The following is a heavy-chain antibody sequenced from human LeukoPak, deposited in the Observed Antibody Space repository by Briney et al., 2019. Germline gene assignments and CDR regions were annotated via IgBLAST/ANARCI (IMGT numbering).Heavy chain of an antibody. D-gene: IGHD2-21*02. Sequence: PGGSLRLSCAASGFTFSDYYMSWIRQAPGKGLEWVSAISGSGGSTYYADSVKGRFTISRDNSKNTLYLQMNSLRAEDTAVYYCAKGKHIVVVTAMGYWGQGTLVTVSS. CDR1: GFTFSDYY. V-gene: IGHV3-23*01. CDR2: ISGSGGST. J-gene: IGHJ4*02. CDR3: AKGKHIVVVTAMGY.